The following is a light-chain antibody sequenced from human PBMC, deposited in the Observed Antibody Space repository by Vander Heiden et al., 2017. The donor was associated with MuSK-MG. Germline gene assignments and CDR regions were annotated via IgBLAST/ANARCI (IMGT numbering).Light chain of an antibody. J-gene: IGKJ2*01. Sequence: DIQMTQSPYSLSASVGDRVSITCRASQTIRSNLNWYQQKPGTAPKLLIHTASTLQSGVPSRFSGSGSGTDFTLTISSLQPEDFPTYYCQQSYSVPYTFGPGTKLEIK. CDR2: TAS. V-gene: IGKV1-39*01. CDR3: QQSYSVPYT. CDR1: QTIRSN.